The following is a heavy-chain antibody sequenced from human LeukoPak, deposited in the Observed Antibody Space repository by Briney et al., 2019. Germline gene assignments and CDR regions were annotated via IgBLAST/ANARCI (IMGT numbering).Heavy chain of an antibody. Sequence: SETLSLTCAVSGGSISSGGNYWSWIRPRAGKGLEYIGRIYASGSTNYNPSLKSRVTISVDTSKNQFSLKLSSVTAAATAVYYCARGEWELLDWGQGTLVTVSS. J-gene: IGHJ4*02. CDR2: IYASGST. CDR1: GGSISSGGNY. D-gene: IGHD1-26*01. CDR3: ARGEWELLD. V-gene: IGHV4-61*02.